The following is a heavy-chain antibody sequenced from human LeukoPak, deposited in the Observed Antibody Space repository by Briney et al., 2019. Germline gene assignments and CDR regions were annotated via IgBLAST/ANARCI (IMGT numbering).Heavy chain of an antibody. CDR3: AKYDSSGYYRARFDY. D-gene: IGHD3-22*01. Sequence: GGSLRLSCAASGFTFSSYAMSWVRQAPGKGLEWVSAISGSGGSTYYADSVKGRFTISRDNSKNTLYLQMNSLRAEDTAVYYCAKYDSSGYYRARFDYWGQGTLVTVSS. CDR2: ISGSGGST. J-gene: IGHJ4*02. V-gene: IGHV3-23*01. CDR1: GFTFSSYA.